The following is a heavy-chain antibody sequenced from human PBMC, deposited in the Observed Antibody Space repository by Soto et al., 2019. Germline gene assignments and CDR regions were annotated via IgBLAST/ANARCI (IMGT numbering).Heavy chain of an antibody. V-gene: IGHV1-69*13. CDR3: ARGYCSGGSCYSGYYYYGMDV. Sequence: GASVKVSCKASGGTFSSYAFSWVRQAPGQGLEWMGGIIPIFDTANYAQKFQGRDTITADESTSTAYMELSSLRSEDTAVYYCARGYCSGGSCYSGYYYYGMDVWGQGTTVTV. J-gene: IGHJ6*02. D-gene: IGHD2-15*01. CDR2: IIPIFDTA. CDR1: GGTFSSYA.